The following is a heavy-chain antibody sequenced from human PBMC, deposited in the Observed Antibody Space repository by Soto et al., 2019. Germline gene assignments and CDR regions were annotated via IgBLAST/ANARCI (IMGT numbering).Heavy chain of an antibody. V-gene: IGHV3-30*18. CDR1: GFTFTSYG. Sequence: GGSLRLSXAASGFTFTSYGMHWVRQAPGKGLEWVAVISSDGRNKYYSDSVKGRFTISRDVSKNTVFLHMDSLSAEDTAVYYCAKEGDFYDISTGYFGSKAYFDHWGQGTLVTVSS. CDR3: AKEGDFYDISTGYFGSKAYFDH. CDR2: ISSDGRNK. D-gene: IGHD3-9*01. J-gene: IGHJ4*02.